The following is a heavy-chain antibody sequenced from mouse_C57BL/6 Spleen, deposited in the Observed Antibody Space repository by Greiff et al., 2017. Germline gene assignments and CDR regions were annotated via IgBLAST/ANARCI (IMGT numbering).Heavy chain of an antibody. CDR1: GYAFSSYW. J-gene: IGHJ1*03. D-gene: IGHD2-12*01. V-gene: IGHV1-80*01. Sequence: QVQLQQSGAELVKPGASVKISCKASGYAFSSYWMNWVKQRPGKGLEWIGQIYPGDGDTNYNGKFKGKATLTADKSSSTAYMQLSSLTSEDSAVYFCAREGVSDEYYSVNWYFDVWGTGTTVTVSS. CDR2: IYPGDGDT. CDR3: AREGVSDEYYSVNWYFDV.